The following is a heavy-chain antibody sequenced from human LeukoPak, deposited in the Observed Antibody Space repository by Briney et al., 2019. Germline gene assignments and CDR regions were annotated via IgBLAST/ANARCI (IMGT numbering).Heavy chain of an antibody. D-gene: IGHD2-2*01. Sequence: GESLKISCRGSGYSFTTYWIGLVRPMPGKGLEWMGIIYPGDSDTRYSPSFQGQVTMSADKSINTAYLQWSSLKASDTAMYYCARRQGCSSTSCPPDSWGQGTLVTVSS. CDR3: ARRQGCSSTSCPPDS. V-gene: IGHV5-51*01. CDR2: IYPGDSDT. CDR1: GYSFTTYW. J-gene: IGHJ4*02.